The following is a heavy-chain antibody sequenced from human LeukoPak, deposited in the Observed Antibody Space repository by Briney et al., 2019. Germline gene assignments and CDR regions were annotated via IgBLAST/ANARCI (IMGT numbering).Heavy chain of an antibody. J-gene: IGHJ6*02. CDR3: ARPGYSSGWYKNYYYGMDV. D-gene: IGHD6-19*01. CDR2: ISWNSGGI. V-gene: IGHV3-9*01. Sequence: QSGGSLRLSCVGSGFIFDDHAFHWVRQVPGKGLEWVSGISWNSGGIVYAASVKGRFTISRDNAKKSLYLQMNSLRPEDTALYYCARPGYSSGWYKNYYYGMDVWGQGTTVTVSS. CDR1: GFIFDDHA.